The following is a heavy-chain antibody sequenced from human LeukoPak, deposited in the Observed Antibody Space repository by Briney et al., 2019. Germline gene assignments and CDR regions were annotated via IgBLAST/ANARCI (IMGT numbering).Heavy chain of an antibody. CDR3: ARAMYYDILTGYYYFDY. V-gene: IGHV3-74*01. Sequence: GGSLRLSCAASGYTFSSYWMHWVRQAPGKGLVWVSRVNSDGSSTSYADSVKGRFTISRDNAKNTLYLQMNSLRAEDTAVYYCARAMYYDILTGYYYFDYWGQGTLVTVSS. D-gene: IGHD3-9*01. J-gene: IGHJ4*02. CDR2: VNSDGSST. CDR1: GYTFSSYW.